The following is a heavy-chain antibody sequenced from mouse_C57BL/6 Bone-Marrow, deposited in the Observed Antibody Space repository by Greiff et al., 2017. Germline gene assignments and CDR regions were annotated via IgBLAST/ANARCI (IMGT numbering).Heavy chain of an antibody. CDR1: GYSITSGYY. J-gene: IGHJ2*01. CDR2: ISYDGSN. V-gene: IGHV3-6*01. CDR3: ARYPYYGYSYYFDY. D-gene: IGHD2-3*01. Sequence: EVKLQESGPGLVKPSQSLSLTCSVTGYSITSGYYWNWIRQFPGNKLEWMGYISYDGSNNYNPSLKNRISITRDTSKNPFFLKLNSVTTEDTATYYCARYPYYGYSYYFDYWGPGTTLTVSS.